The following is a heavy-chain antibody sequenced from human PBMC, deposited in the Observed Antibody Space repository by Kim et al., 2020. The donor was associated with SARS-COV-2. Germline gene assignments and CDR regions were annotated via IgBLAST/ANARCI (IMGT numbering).Heavy chain of an antibody. V-gene: IGHV1-46*01. J-gene: IGHJ3*01. D-gene: IGHD2-15*01. CDR3: AREGLLGGRSDGFDV. Sequence: ASVKVSCKASGYSFTNYYIHWVRQAPGQGLEWMAKINPSGGRTTYAERFQGTVTVTRDSSTSTVYMEVASLTSEDTAVYYCAREGLLGGRSDGFDVWGQ. CDR1: GYSFTNYY. CDR2: INPSGGRT.